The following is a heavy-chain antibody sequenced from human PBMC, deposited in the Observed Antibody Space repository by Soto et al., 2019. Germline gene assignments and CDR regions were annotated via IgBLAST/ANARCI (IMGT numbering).Heavy chain of an antibody. Sequence: QLQLVESGGGVVQPGRSLRLSCAASGITFSTYGMHWVRQAPGKGLEWVADISYHGSGKYYADSVKGGFTISRDNSNNMLYLQMKGLRAEDSGVYYCAKSGRGHRDDYYVGEYLLHWGQGTLVMVSS. D-gene: IGHD1-26*01. V-gene: IGHV3-30*18. CDR2: ISYHGSGK. J-gene: IGHJ1*01. CDR3: AKSGRGHRDDYYVGEYLLH. CDR1: GITFSTYG.